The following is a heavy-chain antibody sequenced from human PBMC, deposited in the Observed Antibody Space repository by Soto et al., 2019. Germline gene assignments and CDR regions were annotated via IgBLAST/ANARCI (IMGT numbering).Heavy chain of an antibody. CDR2: INPTSGYT. D-gene: IGHD2-15*01. J-gene: IGHJ5*02. CDR1: AYYRWSDD. V-gene: IGHV1-8*02. Sequence: XSVKPLFRASAYYRWSDDINWLRQAPGQGLEWVGWINPTSGYTAQSQKCQGRVTLTREISTATAYMELSSLTSEETAVYFCARQVQPGYSSAWGQGTQVTVS. CDR3: ARQVQPGYSSA.